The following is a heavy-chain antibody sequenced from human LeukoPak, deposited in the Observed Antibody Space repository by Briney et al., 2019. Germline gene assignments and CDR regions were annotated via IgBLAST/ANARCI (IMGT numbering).Heavy chain of an antibody. J-gene: IGHJ4*02. Sequence: GGSLRLSCAASGFTFSSYEMNWVRQAPGKGLEWVSYISSSGSTIYYADSVKGRFTISRDNAKNSLYLQMNSLRAEDTAVYYCARGASIAAAGTLVDYWGQGTLVTVSS. CDR1: GFTFSSYE. CDR3: ARGASIAAAGTLVDY. V-gene: IGHV3-48*03. D-gene: IGHD6-13*01. CDR2: ISSSGSTI.